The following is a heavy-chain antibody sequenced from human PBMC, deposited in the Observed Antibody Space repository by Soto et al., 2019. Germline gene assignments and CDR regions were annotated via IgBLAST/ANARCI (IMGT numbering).Heavy chain of an antibody. CDR3: ARCSSGWYNWFDP. CDR2: INHSGST. Sequence: LSLTCAVYGGSLSGYYWSWIRQPPGKGLEWIGEINHSGSTNYNPSLKSRVTISVDTSKNQFSLKLSSVTAADTAVYYCARCSSGWYNWFDPWGQGTLVTVSS. V-gene: IGHV4-34*01. D-gene: IGHD6-19*01. J-gene: IGHJ5*02. CDR1: GGSLSGYY.